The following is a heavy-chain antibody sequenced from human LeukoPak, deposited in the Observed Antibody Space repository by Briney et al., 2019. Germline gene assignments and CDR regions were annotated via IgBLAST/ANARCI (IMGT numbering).Heavy chain of an antibody. D-gene: IGHD3-3*01. CDR1: GGSISSHY. CDR3: AREGDYDFWSGYQNWFDP. J-gene: IGHJ5*02. Sequence: SETLSLTCTVSGGSISSHYWSWIRQPPGKGLVWIGYIYYSGSTNYNPSLKSRVTISVDTSKNQFSLKLSSVTAADTAVYYCAREGDYDFWSGYQNWFDPWGQGTLVTVSS. V-gene: IGHV4-59*11. CDR2: IYYSGST.